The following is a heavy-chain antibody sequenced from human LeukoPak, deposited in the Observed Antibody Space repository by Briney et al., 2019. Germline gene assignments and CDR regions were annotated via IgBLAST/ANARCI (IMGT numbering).Heavy chain of an antibody. CDR3: AGGLVTAILGAFEYYFDY. Sequence: GASVTVSCKASGGTFSSYAISWVRQAPGQGLEWMGGIIPIFGTANYAQKFQGRVTITADESTSTAYMELSSLRSEDTAVYYCAGGLVTAILGAFEYYFDYWGQGTLVTVSS. CDR2: IIPIFGTA. CDR1: GGTFSSYA. V-gene: IGHV1-69*13. J-gene: IGHJ4*02. D-gene: IGHD2-21*02.